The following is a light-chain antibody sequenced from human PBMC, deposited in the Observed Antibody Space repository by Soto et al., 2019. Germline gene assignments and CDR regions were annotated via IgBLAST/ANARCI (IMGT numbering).Light chain of an antibody. Sequence: DIQMTQSPSSLSASLGDRVTITCRPSQSIKKALNWYQQRPGKGPRLLIYATFTVQNGVPSRFSGSGSGTEFSLTISSLQAEDSAIYYCQRSVTAPWTFGQGTKVEI. CDR3: QRSVTAPWT. CDR2: ATF. J-gene: IGKJ1*01. CDR1: QSIKKA. V-gene: IGKV1-39*01.